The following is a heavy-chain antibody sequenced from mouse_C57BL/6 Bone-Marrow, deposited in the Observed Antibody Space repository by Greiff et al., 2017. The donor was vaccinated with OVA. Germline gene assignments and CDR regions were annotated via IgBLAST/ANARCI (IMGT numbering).Heavy chain of an antibody. V-gene: IGHV1-54*01. J-gene: IGHJ3*01. Sequence: QVQLQQSGAELVRPGTSVKVSCEASGYAFTNYLIEWVKQRPGQGLEWIGVINPGSGGTNYNEKFKGKATLTADKSSSTAYMQLSSLTSEDSAVYFCAARDYDGAWFAYWGQGTLVTVSA. CDR3: AARDYDGAWFAY. CDR2: INPGSGGT. CDR1: GYAFTNYL. D-gene: IGHD2-4*01.